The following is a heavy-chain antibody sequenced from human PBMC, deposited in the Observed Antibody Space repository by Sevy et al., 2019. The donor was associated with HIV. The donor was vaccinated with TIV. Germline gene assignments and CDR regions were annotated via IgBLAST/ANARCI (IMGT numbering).Heavy chain of an antibody. D-gene: IGHD2-8*01. CDR2: ISFDGRNK. CDR3: ARDHCTDGACFRSGYFDY. V-gene: IGHV3-30*04. J-gene: IGHJ4*02. Sequence: GGSLRLSCAASGFTFADHAFHWVRQAPGKGLEWVAIISFDGRNKRLAESVKGRFTISRDDSKNTVYLPMTSLRPEDTAVYYCARDHCTDGACFRSGYFDYWGQGTLVTVSS. CDR1: GFTFADHA.